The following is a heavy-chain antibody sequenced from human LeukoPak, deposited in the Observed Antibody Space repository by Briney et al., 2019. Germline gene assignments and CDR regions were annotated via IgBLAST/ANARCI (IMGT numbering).Heavy chain of an antibody. J-gene: IGHJ5*02. D-gene: IGHD3-3*01. V-gene: IGHV4-59*11. Sequence: PSETLSLTCTVSGGSISSHYWSWIRQPPGKGLEWIGYIYYSGSTNYNPSLKSRVTISVDTSKIQFSLKLSSVTAADTAVYYCARGDYDFWSGNWFDPWGQGTLVTVSS. CDR1: GGSISSHY. CDR2: IYYSGST. CDR3: ARGDYDFWSGNWFDP.